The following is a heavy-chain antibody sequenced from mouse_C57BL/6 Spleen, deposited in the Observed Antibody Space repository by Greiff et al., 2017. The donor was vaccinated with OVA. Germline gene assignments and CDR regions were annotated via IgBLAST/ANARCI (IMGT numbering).Heavy chain of an antibody. CDR1: GFTFSDYY. V-gene: IGHV5-16*01. CDR3: ARGDGSRGAWFAY. D-gene: IGHD1-1*01. CDR2: INYDGSST. Sequence: EVQLVESEGGLVQPGSSMKLSCTASGFTFSDYYMAWVRQVPEKGLEWVANINYDGSSTYYLDSLKSRFIISRDNAKNILYLQMSSLKSEDTATYYCARGDGSRGAWFAYWGQGTLVTVSA. J-gene: IGHJ3*01.